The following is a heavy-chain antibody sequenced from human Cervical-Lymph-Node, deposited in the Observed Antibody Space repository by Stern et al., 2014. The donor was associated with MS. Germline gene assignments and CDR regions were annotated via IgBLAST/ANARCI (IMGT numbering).Heavy chain of an antibody. CDR2: IIPIFGTT. CDR1: GGTFRSYA. CDR3: ARDKGYDFWSGCFDY. D-gene: IGHD3-3*01. J-gene: IGHJ4*02. V-gene: IGHV1-69*06. Sequence: QVQLAESGAEVKKPGSSVKVSCKASGGTFRSYAISWVRQAPGQGLEWMGGIIPIFGTTNYAQKFQGRVTITADKSTSTAYMELSSLRSEDTAVYYCARDKGYDFWSGCFDYWGQGTLVTVSS.